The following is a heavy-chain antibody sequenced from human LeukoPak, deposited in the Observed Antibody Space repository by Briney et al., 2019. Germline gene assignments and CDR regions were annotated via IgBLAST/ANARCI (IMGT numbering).Heavy chain of an antibody. J-gene: IGHJ3*02. CDR2: ISYDGSNK. D-gene: IGHD2-2*01. Sequence: GGSLRLSCAASGFTFSSYGMHWVRQAPGKGLEWVAVISYDGSNKYYADSVKGRFTISRDNSKNTLYLQMNSLRAEDTAVYYCAKDLVYLGYCSSTSCYAYAIDIWGQGTMVTVSS. V-gene: IGHV3-30*18. CDR3: AKDLVYLGYCSSTSCYAYAIDI. CDR1: GFTFSSYG.